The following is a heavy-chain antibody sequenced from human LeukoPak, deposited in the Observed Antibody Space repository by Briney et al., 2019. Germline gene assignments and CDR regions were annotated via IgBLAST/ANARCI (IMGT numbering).Heavy chain of an antibody. CDR2: ISGSGEST. CDR1: GFTFINYA. D-gene: IGHD1-26*01. Sequence: HPGVSVSLFCAASGFTFINYAMIWVRQAPGKGLEWVSTISGSGESTYDADSVKGRFTTSRDNSKNTLYLQMNSLRAEDTAVYYCARPRYSGSYRHAFDIWGQGTMVTVSS. CDR3: ARPRYSGSYRHAFDI. J-gene: IGHJ3*02. V-gene: IGHV3-23*01.